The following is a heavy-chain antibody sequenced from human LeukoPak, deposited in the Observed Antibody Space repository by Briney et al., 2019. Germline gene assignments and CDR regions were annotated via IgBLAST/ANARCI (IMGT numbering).Heavy chain of an antibody. V-gene: IGHV5-51*01. D-gene: IGHD3-22*01. CDR1: GYSFTSYW. Sequence: NPGESLKISCKGSGYSFTSYWIGWVRQMPGKGLEWMGIIYPGDSDTRYSPSFQGQVTISADKSISTAYLQLNSLRAEDTALYYCAKGGSSGYYSNDAFDIWGQGTMVTVSS. CDR2: IYPGDSDT. CDR3: AKGGSSGYYSNDAFDI. J-gene: IGHJ3*02.